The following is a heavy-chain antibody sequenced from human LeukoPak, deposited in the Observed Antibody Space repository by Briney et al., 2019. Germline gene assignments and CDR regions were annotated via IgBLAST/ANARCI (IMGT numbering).Heavy chain of an antibody. CDR3: ARGRKNLYYYGSGPQPYFDY. V-gene: IGHV4-39*01. CDR2: VYYSGTT. D-gene: IGHD3-10*01. Sequence: PSETLTLTCTVSGGSVSSMKYYWGWIRQPPGKGLEWIGRVYYSGTTYYNPSLESRVTISRDTSKNQFSLKLSSVTAADTAVYYCARGRKNLYYYGSGPQPYFDYGGQGTLVTVSS. J-gene: IGHJ4*02. CDR1: GGSVSSMKYY.